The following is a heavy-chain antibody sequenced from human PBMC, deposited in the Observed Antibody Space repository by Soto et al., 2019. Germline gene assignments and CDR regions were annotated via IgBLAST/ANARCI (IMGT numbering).Heavy chain of an antibody. Sequence: SVKVSCKSSGGTFSSYAISWVRQAPGQGLEWMGGIIPIFGTANYAQKFQGRVTITADESTSTAYMELSSLRSEDTVVYYCARDRRWLQLGTFDYWGQGTLVTVSS. V-gene: IGHV1-69*13. CDR1: GGTFSSYA. CDR3: ARDRRWLQLGTFDY. D-gene: IGHD5-12*01. CDR2: IIPIFGTA. J-gene: IGHJ4*02.